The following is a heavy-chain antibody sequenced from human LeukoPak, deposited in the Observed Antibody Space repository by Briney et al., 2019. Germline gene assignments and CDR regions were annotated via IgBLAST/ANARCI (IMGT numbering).Heavy chain of an antibody. V-gene: IGHV3-7*01. J-gene: IGHJ5*02. CDR1: GFTFSSYW. Sequence: PGGSLRLSCAASGFTFSSYWMSWVRQAPGKGLEWVANIKQDGSEKYYVDSVKDRFTISRDNAKNSLYLQMNSLRAEDTAVYYCASSGYSSSSGGWFDPWGQGTLVTVSS. CDR2: IKQDGSEK. CDR3: ASSGYSSSSGGWFDP. D-gene: IGHD6-6*01.